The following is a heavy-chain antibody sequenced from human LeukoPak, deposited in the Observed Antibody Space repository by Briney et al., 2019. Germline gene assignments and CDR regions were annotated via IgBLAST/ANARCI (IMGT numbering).Heavy chain of an antibody. V-gene: IGHV4-61*02. CDR3: ARERDNWNSLGYFDY. D-gene: IGHD1-7*01. CDR1: GGSISSGGYY. CDR2: IYTSGST. Sequence: SQTLSLTCTVSGGSISSGGYYWSWIRQPAGKGLEWIGRIYTSGSTNYNPSLKSRVTMSVDTSKNQFSLKLSSVTAADTAVYYCARERDNWNSLGYFDYWGQGTLVTVSS. J-gene: IGHJ4*02.